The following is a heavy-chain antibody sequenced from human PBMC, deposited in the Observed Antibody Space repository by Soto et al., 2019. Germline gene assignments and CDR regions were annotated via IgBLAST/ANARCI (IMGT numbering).Heavy chain of an antibody. V-gene: IGHV6-1*01. CDR1: ADSVSSNSAG. Sequence: SQTLSLTCAITADSVSSNSAGWSWVRQSPSRGLEWLGRTYYRSKWYYEYAVSVRGRITINPDTSKNQYSLQLNSVTPGDTAVYFCARGEQYSGRIFDYWGQGTLVTVSS. CDR3: ARGEQYSGRIFDY. D-gene: IGHD1-26*01. CDR2: TYYRSKWYY. J-gene: IGHJ4*01.